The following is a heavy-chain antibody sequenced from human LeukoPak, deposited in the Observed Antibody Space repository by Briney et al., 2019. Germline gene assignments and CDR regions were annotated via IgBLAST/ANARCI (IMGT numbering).Heavy chain of an antibody. CDR2: IYYSGST. J-gene: IGHJ4*02. D-gene: IGHD6-13*01. CDR1: GASFSSSTYY. CDR3: ARHAGGISATGTRPFDY. Sequence: SETLSLTCTVSGASFSSSTYYWGWIRQPPGKGLEWIGSIYYSGSTYYNPSLKSRVTMSVDTSKNQFSLKLSSVTAADTAGYYCARHAGGISATGTRPFDYWGQGTLVTVSS. V-gene: IGHV4-39*01.